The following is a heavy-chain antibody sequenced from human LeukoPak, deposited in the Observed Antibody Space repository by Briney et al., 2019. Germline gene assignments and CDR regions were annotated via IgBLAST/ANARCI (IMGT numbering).Heavy chain of an antibody. CDR1: GFTFSSYA. CDR2: ISYDGSNK. CDR3: ARVGQGEWFFDL. V-gene: IGHV3-30-3*01. Sequence: GRSLRLSCAASGFTFSSYAMHWVRQAPGKGLEWVAVISYDGSNKYYADSVKGRFTISRDNAENTLYLQMNSLGAEDTAVYYCARVGQGEWFFDLWGRGTLVTVSS. J-gene: IGHJ2*01. D-gene: IGHD1-26*01.